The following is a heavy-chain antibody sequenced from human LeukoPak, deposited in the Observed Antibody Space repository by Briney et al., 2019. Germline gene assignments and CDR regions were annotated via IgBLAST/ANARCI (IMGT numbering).Heavy chain of an antibody. CDR2: TYTSGST. CDR1: GVSISSGSYY. CDR3: ARGIVVVAQLGFYFYYMDV. Sequence: SQTLSLTCSVSGVSISSGSYYWSWIRQSGGKGLERIGRTYTSGSTNYNPCLKSRATISVDTSKNQFSLKLSSWTAADTAVYYCARGIVVVAQLGFYFYYMDVWGKGTTVTISS. V-gene: IGHV4-61*02. D-gene: IGHD2-15*01. J-gene: IGHJ6*03.